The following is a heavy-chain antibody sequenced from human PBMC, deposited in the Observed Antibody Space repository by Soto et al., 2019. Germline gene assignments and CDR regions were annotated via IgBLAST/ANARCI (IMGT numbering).Heavy chain of an antibody. CDR2: ISYDGSNK. CDR1: GFTFSSYG. CDR3: AKERLDGSALLIDY. J-gene: IGHJ4*02. V-gene: IGHV3-30*18. Sequence: PGGSLRLSCAASGFTFSSYGMHWVRQAPGKGLEWVAVISYDGSNKYYADSVKGRFTISRDNSKNTLYLQMNSLRAEDTAVYYCAKERLDGSALLIDYWGQGTLVTVSS. D-gene: IGHD2-15*01.